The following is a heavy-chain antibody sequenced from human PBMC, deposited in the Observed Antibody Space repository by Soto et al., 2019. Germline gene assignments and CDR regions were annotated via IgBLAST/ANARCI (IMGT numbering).Heavy chain of an antibody. CDR1: GYTFTKYG. D-gene: IGHD1-26*01. Sequence: ASVKVSCKASGYTFTKYGISWVRRAPGQGLEWMGWISGYNGNTNYAQKYQGRITMTIDTSTTTAYMVLGSLTSDDTAVYYCAKNGQLPYYCCRMAAWGQAPTITVCS. CDR3: AKNGQLPYYCCRMAA. J-gene: IGHJ6*02. CDR2: ISGYNGNT. V-gene: IGHV1-18*01.